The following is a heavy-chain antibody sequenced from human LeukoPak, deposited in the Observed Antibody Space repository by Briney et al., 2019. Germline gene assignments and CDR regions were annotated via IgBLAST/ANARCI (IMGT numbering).Heavy chain of an antibody. CDR1: GYSISSGYY. D-gene: IGHD3-22*01. CDR2: NSHSGST. CDR3: ARGWRSGYYLFDF. V-gene: IGHV4-38-2*01. Sequence: SETLSLTCAVSGYSISSGYYWGWIRQPPGKGLEWIGSNSHSGSTYYNPSLKGRVTIPVDTSKNQFSLKLSSVTAADTAVYYCARGWRSGYYLFDFWGQGTLVTVSS. J-gene: IGHJ4*02.